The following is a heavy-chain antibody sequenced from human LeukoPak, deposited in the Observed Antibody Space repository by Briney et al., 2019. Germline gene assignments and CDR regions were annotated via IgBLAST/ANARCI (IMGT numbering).Heavy chain of an antibody. CDR2: ISSSSSYI. J-gene: IGHJ4*02. D-gene: IGHD5-24*01. CDR3: ARERWLQPDY. Sequence: GGSLRLSCAASGFTFSSYSMSWVRQAPGKGLEWVSSISSSSSYIYYADSVKGRFTISRDNAKNSLYLQMDSLRAEDTAVYYCARERWLQPDYWGQGSLVTVSS. CDR1: GFTFSSYS. V-gene: IGHV3-21*01.